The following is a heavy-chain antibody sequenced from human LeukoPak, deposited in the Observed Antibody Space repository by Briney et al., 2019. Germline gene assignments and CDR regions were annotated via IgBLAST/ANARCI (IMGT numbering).Heavy chain of an antibody. CDR3: VKDLSYESSGSFFDF. V-gene: IGHV3-43*01. CDR1: GFIFEDYT. Sequence: GGSLRLSCAASGFIFEDYTMHWVRQAPGKTLEWVSLISWDGTTYYADSVKGRFTISRDNSKDSLSLQMDTLRSEDTAFYYCVKDLSYESSGSFFDFSGQGTLVTVS. J-gene: IGHJ4*02. CDR2: ISWDGTT. D-gene: IGHD3-22*01.